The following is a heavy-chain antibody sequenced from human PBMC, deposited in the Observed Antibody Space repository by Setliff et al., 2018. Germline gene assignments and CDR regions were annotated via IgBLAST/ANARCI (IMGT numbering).Heavy chain of an antibody. D-gene: IGHD5-18*01. CDR3: ARGGYSYGLGGFPLDY. J-gene: IGHJ4*02. CDR1: GGSISRGSYD. CDR2: IYTSGST. Sequence: SETLSLTCTVSGGSISRGSYDWSWIRQPAGKGLEWIGRIYTSGSTNYNPSLKSRVTISVDTSKNQFSLELSSVTAADTAVYYCARGGYSYGLGGFPLDYWGQGTLVTVSS. V-gene: IGHV4-61*02.